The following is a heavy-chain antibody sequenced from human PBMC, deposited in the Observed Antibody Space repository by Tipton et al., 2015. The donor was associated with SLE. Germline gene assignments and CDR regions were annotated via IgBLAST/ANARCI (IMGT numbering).Heavy chain of an antibody. CDR1: AVTFTW. Sequence: SLRLSCVGSAVTFTWINWVRQAPGKGLEWVANINQDGSETYYVDSVKGRFTISRDNAKFSTFLQMNNLRAEDTAVYFCVGGWGWLPDYWGQGTLVTVS. J-gene: IGHJ4*02. D-gene: IGHD5-12*01. CDR3: VGGWGWLPDY. CDR2: INQDGSET. V-gene: IGHV3-7*01.